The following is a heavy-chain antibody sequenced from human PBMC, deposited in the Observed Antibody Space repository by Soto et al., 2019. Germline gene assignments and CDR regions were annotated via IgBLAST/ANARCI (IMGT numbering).Heavy chain of an antibody. V-gene: IGHV3-23*01. D-gene: IGHD3-22*01. Sequence: EVKLLESGGGLIPPGASARLSCIASGFVFGSYSMSWVRRGPGRGLEWVAAISGSGHETYYTQSVQGRFLISRDKSKKTVSLQMNNLSAEDTAVYYCAKGRYFDSSGGCANYWGLGTLVTVSS. CDR3: AKGRYFDSSGGCANY. CDR2: ISGSGHET. CDR1: GFVFGSYS. J-gene: IGHJ4*02.